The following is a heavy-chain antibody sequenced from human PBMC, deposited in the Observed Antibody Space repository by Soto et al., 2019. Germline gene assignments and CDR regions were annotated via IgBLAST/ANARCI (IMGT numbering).Heavy chain of an antibody. D-gene: IGHD4-17*01. CDR1: GGTFSSYT. J-gene: IGHJ3*02. Sequence: QVQLVQSGAEVKKPGSSVKVSCKASGGTFSSYTISWVRQAPGQGLEWMGRIIPILGIANYAQKFQGRVTITADKSTSTAYMELSSLRSEDTAVYYCARADSDDYGDYAAFDIWCQGTMVTVSS. V-gene: IGHV1-69*02. CDR2: IIPILGIA. CDR3: ARADSDDYGDYAAFDI.